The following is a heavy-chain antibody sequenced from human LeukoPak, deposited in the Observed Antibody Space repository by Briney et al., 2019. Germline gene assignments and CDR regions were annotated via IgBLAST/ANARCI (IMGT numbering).Heavy chain of an antibody. V-gene: IGHV3-21*01. CDR2: ISISSSYI. CDR1: GFTFSNYS. J-gene: IGHJ4*01. Sequence: PGGSLRLSCAASGFTFSNYSWNWVRQAPGKGLEGVSSISISSSYIYYADSVKGRFTISRDNAKNSLYLQMNTLRGEDTAMYYCASMSITTHPFDLWGHGTLVTVSS. D-gene: IGHD1-20*01. CDR3: ASMSITTHPFDL.